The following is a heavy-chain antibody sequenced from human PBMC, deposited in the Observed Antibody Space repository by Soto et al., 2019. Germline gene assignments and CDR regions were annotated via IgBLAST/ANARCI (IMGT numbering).Heavy chain of an antibody. CDR3: TTSGGGSGWSF. J-gene: IGHJ4*02. CDR1: GLTFSNAE. V-gene: IGHV3-15*07. D-gene: IGHD6-19*01. Sequence: EVQLVESGGGLVKPGGSLRLSCAASGLTFSNAEMTWVRQAPGKGLEWVGRIRGKGDGGATDYAAPVKYRFIILRDDSENMVYLQMNSLKTEVTAVYYCTTSGGGSGWSFWGQGNLVIVSS. CDR2: IRGKGDGGAT.